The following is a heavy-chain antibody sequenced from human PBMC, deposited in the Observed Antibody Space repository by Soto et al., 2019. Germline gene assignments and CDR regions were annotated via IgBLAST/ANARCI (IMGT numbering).Heavy chain of an antibody. CDR3: ARATYYYGSGSYTLPSWFDP. V-gene: IGHV4-30-4*01. D-gene: IGHD3-10*01. CDR1: GGSISSGDYY. CDR2: IYSSGST. Sequence: PSETLPLTCTVSGGSISSGDYYLSWIRQPPGKGLEWIGYIYSSGSTYYNPSRKSRVTISVDTSKNQFSLKLSSVTAADTAVYYCARATYYYGSGSYTLPSWFDPWGQGTMVAVSS. J-gene: IGHJ5*02.